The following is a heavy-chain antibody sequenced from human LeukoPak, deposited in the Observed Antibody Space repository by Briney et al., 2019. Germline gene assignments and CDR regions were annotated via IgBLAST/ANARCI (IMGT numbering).Heavy chain of an antibody. CDR3: ARTGGSFYFYYYMDV. CDR2: IYSTGRS. Sequence: SETLSLTCTVSGGSISNYFWSWVRQPAGKGLEWIGRIYSTGRSDYNPSLKSRITMSVDTSKNQFSLKLSSVTAADTAVYYCARTGGSFYFYYYMDVWGKGTTVTVSS. V-gene: IGHV4-4*07. CDR1: GGSISNYF. D-gene: IGHD1-26*01. J-gene: IGHJ6*03.